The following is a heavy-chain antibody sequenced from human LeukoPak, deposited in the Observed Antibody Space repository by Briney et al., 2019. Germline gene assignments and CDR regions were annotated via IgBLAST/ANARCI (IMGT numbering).Heavy chain of an antibody. CDR3: ARVGVPSYYYDSTFDY. J-gene: IGHJ4*02. D-gene: IGHD3-22*01. V-gene: IGHV4-38-2*02. Sequence: SETLSLTCTVSGYSISSGYYWGWIRQPPGKGLEWIGSIYHSGSTYYNPSLKSRVTISVDTSKNQFSLKLSSVTAADTAVYYCARVGVPSYYYDSTFDYWGQGTLVTVSS. CDR1: GYSISSGYY. CDR2: IYHSGST.